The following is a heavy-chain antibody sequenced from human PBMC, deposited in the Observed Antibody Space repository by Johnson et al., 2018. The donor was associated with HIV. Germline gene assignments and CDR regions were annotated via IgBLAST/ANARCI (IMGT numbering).Heavy chain of an antibody. V-gene: IGHV3-11*04. J-gene: IGHJ3*02. D-gene: IGHD6-6*01. CDR3: ARDRGAGSSGAFDI. CDR2: ISSSGSTI. CDR1: GFTFSDSY. Sequence: QVQLVESGGGWVKPGGSLSLSCAASGFTFSDSYMNWIRQAPGKGLEWVSYISSSGSTIYYADSVKGRFTISRDNAKNSLYLQMNSLRAEDTAVYYCARDRGAGSSGAFDIWGQGTMVTVSS.